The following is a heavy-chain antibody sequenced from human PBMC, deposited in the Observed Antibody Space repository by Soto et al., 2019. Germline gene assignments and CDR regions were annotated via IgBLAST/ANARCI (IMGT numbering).Heavy chain of an antibody. Sequence: GGSLRLSCTASGFTFSSYIMNWVRQAPGKGLEWISTITADGGGTFYADSVKGRFTISRDNSKNTLYLQMDNLRAEDTALYYCAKDRGGSGWPEIDCWGQGTQVTVSS. CDR1: GFTFSSYI. J-gene: IGHJ4*02. D-gene: IGHD6-19*01. CDR3: AKDRGGSGWPEIDC. CDR2: ITADGGGT. V-gene: IGHV3-23*01.